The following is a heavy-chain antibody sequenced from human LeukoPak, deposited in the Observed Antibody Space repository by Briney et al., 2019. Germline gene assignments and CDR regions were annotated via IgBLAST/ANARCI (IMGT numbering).Heavy chain of an antibody. CDR3: ARPRGCGSARCNNFDS. J-gene: IGHJ4*02. CDR2: ISSSSSYI. D-gene: IGHD2-2*01. V-gene: IGHV3-21*01. Sequence: GGSLRLSCAASGFTFSSYSMNWVRQAPGKGLEWVSSISSSSSYIYYADSVKGRFTISRDNARNSLHLQMNNLRAEDTAVYYCARPRGCGSARCNNFDSWGQGTLVTVSS. CDR1: GFTFSSYS.